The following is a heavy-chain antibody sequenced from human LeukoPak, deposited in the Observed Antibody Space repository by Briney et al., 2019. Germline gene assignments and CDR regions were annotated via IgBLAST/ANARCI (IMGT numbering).Heavy chain of an antibody. CDR1: GFTFSSYG. J-gene: IGHJ6*03. V-gene: IGHV3-23*01. D-gene: IGHD2-15*01. Sequence: GGTLRLSCAASGFTFSSYGMSWVRQAPGKGLEWVSAISGSGGSTYYADSVKGRFTISRDNSKNTLYLQMNSLRAEDTAVYYCARACSGGSCKHYYYYYMDVWGKGTTVTISS. CDR2: ISGSGGST. CDR3: ARACSGGSCKHYYYYYMDV.